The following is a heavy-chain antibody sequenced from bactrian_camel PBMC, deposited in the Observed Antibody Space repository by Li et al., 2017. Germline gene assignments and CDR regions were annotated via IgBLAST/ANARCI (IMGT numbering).Heavy chain of an antibody. D-gene: IGHD6*01. Sequence: VQLVESGGGSVETGGSLRLSCTASAVDPDSRSCLTWFRQSAGKEREWVAIAGGSTDYADSVKGRFTISRDYAKNTVYLQMNNLQPEDTATYYCAEGRGSRGEHCYSLNYWGQGTQVTVS. CDR3: AEGRGSRGEHCYSLNY. J-gene: IGHJ4*01. V-gene: IGHV3S67*01. CDR1: AVDPDSRSC. CDR2: IAGGST.